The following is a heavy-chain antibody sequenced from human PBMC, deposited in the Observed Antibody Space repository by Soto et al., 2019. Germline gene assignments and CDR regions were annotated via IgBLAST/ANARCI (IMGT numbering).Heavy chain of an antibody. V-gene: IGHV3-7*01. CDR2: INQDGSEK. Sequence: GGSLRLSCAASGFTFSTYWTDWVRQTPGKGLEWVANINQDGSEKNYVDSVKGRFTIYRDNAKNSLYLQMSSLTAEDSALYYCSRSLNSWGQGTLVTVSS. J-gene: IGHJ4*02. CDR3: SRSLNS. CDR1: GFTFSTYW.